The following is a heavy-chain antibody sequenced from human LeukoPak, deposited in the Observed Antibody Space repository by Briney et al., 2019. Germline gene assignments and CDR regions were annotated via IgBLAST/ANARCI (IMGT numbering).Heavy chain of an antibody. D-gene: IGHD6-19*01. J-gene: IGHJ6*02. CDR3: ARAVRPPRGMDV. CDR1: GGSISSYY. CDR2: IYYSGST. Sequence: SETLSLTCTVSGGSISSYYWSWIRQPPGKGLEWIGYIYYSGSTNYNPSLKSRVTISVDTSKNQFSLKLSSVTAADTAVYYCARAVRPPRGMDVWGQGTTVTVSS. V-gene: IGHV4-59*01.